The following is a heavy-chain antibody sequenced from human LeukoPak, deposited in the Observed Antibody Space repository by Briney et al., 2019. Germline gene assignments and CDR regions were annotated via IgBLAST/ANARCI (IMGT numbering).Heavy chain of an antibody. J-gene: IGHJ4*02. D-gene: IGHD3-10*01. CDR2: ISTYGGST. V-gene: IGHV3-64D*06. Sequence: GGSLRLSCSASGSTFSTYAMHWVRQAPGKGLEYVSAISTYGGSTYYADSVKGRFSISRDNSKNTLYLQMSSLRAEDTAVYYCVKDGGYYSGSGSYGDYWGQGTLVTVSS. CDR3: VKDGGYYSGSGSYGDY. CDR1: GSTFSTYA.